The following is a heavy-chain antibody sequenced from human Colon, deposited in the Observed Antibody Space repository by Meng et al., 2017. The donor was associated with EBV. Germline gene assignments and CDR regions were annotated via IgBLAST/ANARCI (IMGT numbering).Heavy chain of an antibody. D-gene: IGHD4-17*01. J-gene: IGHJ4*02. V-gene: IGHV4-39*01. CDR2: VRYSGTA. Sequence: QWRWQGSGPGLVKPSETLSFPCTVAGGSLDNSDYFWDWIRQPPGKGLEWIGSVRYSGTAYYNPSLTSRVTISVDTSKNQFSLNLSSLTAADTAVYYCARHVYGDSYGFWGQGTLVTVSS. CDR3: ARHVYGDSYGF. CDR1: GGSLDNSDYF.